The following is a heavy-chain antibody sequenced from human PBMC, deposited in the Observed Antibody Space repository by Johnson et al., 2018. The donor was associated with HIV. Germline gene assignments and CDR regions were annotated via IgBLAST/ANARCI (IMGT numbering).Heavy chain of an antibody. D-gene: IGHD6-13*01. CDR2: ISGSGGST. CDR3: ARDPSTAAADSKDAFDI. Sequence: MQLVESGGGLVQPGGSLRVSCAASGFTFSSYVMSWVRQAPGKGLEWVSAISGSGGSTYYTDSVKGRFTISRDNAKNSLYLQMNSLRAEDTALYYCARDPSTAAADSKDAFDIWGQGTMVTVSS. CDR1: GFTFSSYV. J-gene: IGHJ3*02. V-gene: IGHV3-23*04.